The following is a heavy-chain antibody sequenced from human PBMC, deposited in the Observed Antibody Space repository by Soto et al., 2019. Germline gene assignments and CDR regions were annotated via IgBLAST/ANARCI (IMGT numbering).Heavy chain of an antibody. Sequence: GGSLRLSCAASGFTVSSNYMSWVRQAPGKGLEWVSVIYSGGSTYYADSVKGRFTISRDNSKNTLYLQMNSLRAEDTAVYYCASGNNSYGSGSYLGYYYYYMDVWGKGTTVTV. D-gene: IGHD3-10*01. CDR2: IYSGGST. V-gene: IGHV3-66*01. CDR1: GFTVSSNY. CDR3: ASGNNSYGSGSYLGYYYYYMDV. J-gene: IGHJ6*03.